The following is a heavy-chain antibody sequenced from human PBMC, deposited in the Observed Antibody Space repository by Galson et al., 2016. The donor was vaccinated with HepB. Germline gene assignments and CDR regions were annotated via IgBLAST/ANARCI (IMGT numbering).Heavy chain of an antibody. J-gene: IGHJ4*02. CDR1: GYGFNSYW. V-gene: IGHV5-51*01. D-gene: IGHD1-26*01. CDR3: ARHSSGAYPAYFDY. CDR2: IYPGNSDT. Sequence: QSGAEVKKPGESLKIPCKGSGYGFNSYWIGWVRQMPGKGLEWMGIIYPGNSDTRYSPSFQGQVTISADKSNGTAYLKLSSLRASDSGMDYCARHSSGAYPAYFDYWGQGTLVTVSS.